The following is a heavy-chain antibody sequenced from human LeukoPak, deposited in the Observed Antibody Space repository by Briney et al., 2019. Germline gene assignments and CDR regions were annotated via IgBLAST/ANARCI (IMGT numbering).Heavy chain of an antibody. CDR2: IKSKTDGGTT. CDR1: GFTFSKAC. CDR3: TTAVYRRYA. J-gene: IGHJ4*02. V-gene: IGHV3-15*01. D-gene: IGHD2-8*02. Sequence: GGSLRLSRAPPGFTFSKACISGVAQAPGRGRECVGPIKSKTDGGTTDYAATVRGKCTSSRDDSKNTLYLQMNGLKTEDTAVYDGTTAVYRRYAGGQGTLVTVSS.